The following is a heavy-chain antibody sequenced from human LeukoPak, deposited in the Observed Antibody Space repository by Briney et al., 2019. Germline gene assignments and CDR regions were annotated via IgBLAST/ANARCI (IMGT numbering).Heavy chain of an antibody. D-gene: IGHD2-2*01. CDR2: INHRGST. CDR1: GGSFSGYY. Sequence: SETLSLTCAVYGGSFSGYYWSWIRQPPGKGREWIGEINHRGSTNYNPSLKGRVTISEDTSKKQFSLKLSSVNAADTVLDNRASSTHCSSTSCYPRGTPPEDYWGQGTLVTVSS. J-gene: IGHJ4*02. V-gene: IGHV4-34*01. CDR3: ASSTHCSSTSCYPRGTPPEDY.